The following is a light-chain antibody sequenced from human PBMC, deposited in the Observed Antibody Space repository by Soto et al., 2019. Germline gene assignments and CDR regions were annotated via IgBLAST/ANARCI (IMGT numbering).Light chain of an antibody. Sequence: DIVFTQSPGTLSLSPGERATFSLRASQSVSSSYLAWYQQKPGQAPSILIFDTSRRATGIPDRFTGSGSGTDFALTISRVEPQDIEVYFCQQYGSSPGTFGQGTKVDI. CDR1: QSVSSSY. CDR2: DTS. CDR3: QQYGSSPGT. V-gene: IGKV3-20*01. J-gene: IGKJ1*01.